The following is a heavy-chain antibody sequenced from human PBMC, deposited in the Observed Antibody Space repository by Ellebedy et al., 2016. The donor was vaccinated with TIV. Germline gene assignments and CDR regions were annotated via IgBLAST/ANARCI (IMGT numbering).Heavy chain of an antibody. Sequence: MPSETLSLTCTVSGDSISSYYWSWIRQPPGKGLEWIGYIYYSGSTNYNPSLKSRVTISLDTSMNQFSLQLNSVAAADTAVYYCARAFQYSSGWAFDYWGQGTLVTVSS. CDR1: GDSISSYY. CDR2: IYYSGST. J-gene: IGHJ4*02. CDR3: ARAFQYSSGWAFDY. D-gene: IGHD6-19*01. V-gene: IGHV4-59*01.